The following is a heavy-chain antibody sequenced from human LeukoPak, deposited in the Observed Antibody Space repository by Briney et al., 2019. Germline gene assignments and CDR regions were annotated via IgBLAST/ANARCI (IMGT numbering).Heavy chain of an antibody. D-gene: IGHD5-18*01. CDR2: IHHSGSI. Sequence: PSGTLSLTCAVSGVSISSNLWWTWVRQPPGKGLEWIAEIHHSGSINYNPSLKSRVTISVDKAKNQFSLNLNSVTAADTAVYYCARAPERWYSYGSYTYYYMDVWGKGTTVTVSS. CDR1: GVSISSNLW. CDR3: ARAPERWYSYGSYTYYYMDV. V-gene: IGHV4-4*02. J-gene: IGHJ6*03.